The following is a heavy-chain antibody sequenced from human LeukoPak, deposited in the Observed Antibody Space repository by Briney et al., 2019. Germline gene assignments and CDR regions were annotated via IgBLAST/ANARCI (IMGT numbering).Heavy chain of an antibody. V-gene: IGHV3-15*01. D-gene: IGHD4-23*01. CDR2: IKTKGERGTT. CDR1: GFTFSKVL. Sequence: GGSLRLSCAASGFTFSKVLMSWVRQAPGRGLEWVGRIKTKGERGTTDFAAPVKGRFTISGDDSKNTLYLQMNSLKTEDTAVYYCTTEFGGQGYWGQGTLVTVSS. J-gene: IGHJ4*02. CDR3: TTEFGGQGY.